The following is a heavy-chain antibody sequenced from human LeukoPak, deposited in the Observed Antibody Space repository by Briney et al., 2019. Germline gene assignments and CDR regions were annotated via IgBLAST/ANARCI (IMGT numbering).Heavy chain of an antibody. CDR1: GYSFTSYW. CDR3: ARWGVPAAITYSGYDLAPYFDY. Sequence: GESLKIPCKGSGYSFTSYWIGWVRQMPGKGLEWMGIIYPGDPDTRYSPSFQGQVTISADKSISTAYLQWSSLKASDTAMYYCARWGVPAAITYSGYDLAPYFDYWGQGTLVTVSS. V-gene: IGHV5-51*01. J-gene: IGHJ4*02. CDR2: IYPGDPDT. D-gene: IGHD5-12*01.